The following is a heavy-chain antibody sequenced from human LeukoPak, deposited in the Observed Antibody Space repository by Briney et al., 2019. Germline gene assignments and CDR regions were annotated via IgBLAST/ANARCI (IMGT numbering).Heavy chain of an antibody. CDR1: GFTFSIYA. V-gene: IGHV3-23*01. D-gene: IGHD5-12*01. CDR2: ISVSGAGT. J-gene: IGHJ4*02. CDR3: AKGLSGYVPFDY. Sequence: GGSLRPSCAASGFTFSIYAMTWVRQAPGKGLEWVSTISVSGAGTYYADSVKGRFTISRDTSKNTLYLQMNSLRVEDTAVYYCAKGLSGYVPFDYWGQGTLVTVSS.